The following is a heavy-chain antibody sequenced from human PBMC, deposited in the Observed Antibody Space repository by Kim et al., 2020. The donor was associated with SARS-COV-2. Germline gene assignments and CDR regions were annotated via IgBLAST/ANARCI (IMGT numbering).Heavy chain of an antibody. D-gene: IGHD3-3*01. CDR1: GGSISSSSYY. V-gene: IGHV4-39*01. CDR2: IYYSGST. CDR3: ARRGHYDLGWFDP. Sequence: SETLSLTCTVSGGSISSSSYYWGWIRQPPGKGLEWIGSIYYSGSTYYNPSLKSRVTISVDTSKNQFSLKLSSVTAADTAVYYCARRGHYDLGWFDPWGQGTLVTVSS. J-gene: IGHJ5*02.